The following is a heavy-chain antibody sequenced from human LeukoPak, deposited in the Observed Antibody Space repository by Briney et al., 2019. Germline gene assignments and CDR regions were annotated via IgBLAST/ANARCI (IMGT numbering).Heavy chain of an antibody. J-gene: IGHJ4*02. CDR3: ARGSGSGSYSPDY. Sequence: SETLSLTCTVSGGSVSSGSYYWSWIRQPPGKGLEWVGYIYYSGSTNYNPSLKSRVTISVDTSKNQFSLKLSSVTAADTAVYYCARGSGSGSYSPDYWGQGTLVTVSS. V-gene: IGHV4-61*01. CDR2: IYYSGST. D-gene: IGHD3-10*01. CDR1: GGSVSSGSYY.